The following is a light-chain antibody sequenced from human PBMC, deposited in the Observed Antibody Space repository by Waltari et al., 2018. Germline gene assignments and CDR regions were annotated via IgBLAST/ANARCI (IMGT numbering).Light chain of an antibody. CDR2: KAT. CDR3: QQYNSYST. CDR1: QSISNL. V-gene: IGKV1-5*03. Sequence: DIQMTQSPSTLSASVGDRVTIICRASQSISNLLAWYQQKPGKAPKPLLHKATTLERGVPSRFSGSGSGTEFTLTISSLQPDDFATYYCQQYNSYSTFGQGTKLEMK. J-gene: IGKJ2*01.